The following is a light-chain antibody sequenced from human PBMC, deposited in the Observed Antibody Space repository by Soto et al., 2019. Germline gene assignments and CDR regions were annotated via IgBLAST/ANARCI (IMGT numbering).Light chain of an antibody. Sequence: DFQLTQSPSTLSASVGDRVTITCRASQSINSWLAWYQQKPGRAPKLLIYKASTLESGVPSRFSGSGSGTEFTLTISSLQPDDFATYYCQQYSTFARTFGQGTKV. CDR2: KAS. J-gene: IGKJ1*01. V-gene: IGKV1-5*03. CDR3: QQYSTFART. CDR1: QSINSW.